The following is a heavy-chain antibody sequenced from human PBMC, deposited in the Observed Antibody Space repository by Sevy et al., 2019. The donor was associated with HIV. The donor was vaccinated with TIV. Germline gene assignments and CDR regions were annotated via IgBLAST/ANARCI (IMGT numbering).Heavy chain of an antibody. CDR3: ARDNRIVGATDAFDI. Sequence: GGSLRLSCAASGFTFSSYRMNWVRQAPGKGLEWVSYISSSSSTIYYADSVKGRFTISRDNAKNSLYLQMNSLRDEDTAVYYCARDNRIVGATDAFDIWGQGTMVTVSS. CDR1: GFTFSSYR. D-gene: IGHD1-26*01. V-gene: IGHV3-48*02. J-gene: IGHJ3*02. CDR2: ISSSSSTI.